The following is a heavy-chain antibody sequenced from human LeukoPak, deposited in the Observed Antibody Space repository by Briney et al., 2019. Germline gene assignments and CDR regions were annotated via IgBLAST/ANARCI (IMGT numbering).Heavy chain of an antibody. D-gene: IGHD4-11*01. CDR1: GYTFTSYD. CDR3: ARLMTTVTTSDY. V-gene: IGHV1-8*01. CDR2: MNPNSGNT. J-gene: IGHJ4*02. Sequence: ASVKVSCKASGYTFTSYDINWVRQATGQGLEWMGWMNPNSGNTGYAQKFQGRVTMTRNTSISTAYMELSSLRSEDTAVYYCARLMTTVTTSDYWGQGTLVTVSS.